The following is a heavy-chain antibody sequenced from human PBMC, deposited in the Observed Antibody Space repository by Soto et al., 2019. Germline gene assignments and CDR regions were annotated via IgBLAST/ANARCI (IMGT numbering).Heavy chain of an antibody. CDR3: CIVGAPVYGMDV. J-gene: IGHJ6*02. CDR1: WFTFSSYD. CDR2: ISGSGGST. V-gene: IGHV3-23*01. D-gene: IGHD1-26*01. Sequence: GSHILAWAACWFTFSSYDMIWVRQALGMVLEWSSAISGSGGSTYYADSVKGRFTISTDNSKNTLYMQMNSLRAEDMAVYYCCIVGAPVYGMDVWGQGTTVTVSS.